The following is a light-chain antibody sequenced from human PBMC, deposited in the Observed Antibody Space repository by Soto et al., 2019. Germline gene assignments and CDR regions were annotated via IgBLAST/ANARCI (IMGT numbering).Light chain of an antibody. Sequence: DIQMTQSPSSLSASVGDRVTITCRASQGISNYLAWYQQKPGKVPKLLIYAASTLQSGVPSRFSGSVSGTDFTLTISSLQPEDVATFYSQKYNSAPRTFGQATNVEIK. CDR3: QKYNSAPRT. V-gene: IGKV1-27*01. J-gene: IGKJ1*01. CDR2: AAS. CDR1: QGISNY.